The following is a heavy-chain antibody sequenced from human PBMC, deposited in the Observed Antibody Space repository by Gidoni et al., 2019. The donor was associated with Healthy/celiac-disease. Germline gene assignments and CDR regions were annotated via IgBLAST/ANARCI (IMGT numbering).Heavy chain of an antibody. CDR1: GGSISSYY. D-gene: IGHD6-19*01. J-gene: IGHJ4*02. CDR3: ARVGPYSSGWYNFDY. Sequence: QVQLQESGPGLVKPSETLSLTCTVSGGSISSYYWSWIRQPPGKGLEWIGYIYYSGSTNYNPSLKSRVTISVDTSKNQFSLKLSSVTAADTAVYYCARVGPYSSGWYNFDYWGQGTLVTVSS. CDR2: IYYSGST. V-gene: IGHV4-59*01.